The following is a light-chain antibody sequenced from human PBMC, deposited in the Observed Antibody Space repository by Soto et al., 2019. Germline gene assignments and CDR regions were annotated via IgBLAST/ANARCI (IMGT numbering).Light chain of an antibody. J-gene: IGLJ1*01. CDR1: SSDVGGYNY. V-gene: IGLV2-14*01. Sequence: QSVLTQPASVSGSPGQSITISCTGTSSDVGGYNYVSWYQQHPGKAPKLMIYEVSNRPSGVSNRFSGSKSGNTASLTISGLKAEDEADYYCSSYTSSTFYVLGTGTKVT. CDR2: EVS. CDR3: SSYTSSTFYV.